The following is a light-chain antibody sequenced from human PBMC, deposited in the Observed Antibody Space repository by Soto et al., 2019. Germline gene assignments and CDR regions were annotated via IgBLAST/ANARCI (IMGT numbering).Light chain of an antibody. J-gene: IGKJ3*01. Sequence: EIVMTQSPATLSVSPGERATLSCSASQSVRSNLAWHQQKPGQAPRLLIYGASTRATGIPARFSGSGSGTEFTLTISSLQSEDFAVYYCQQYDNGPPFTFGPGTKVHIK. CDR1: QSVRSN. CDR3: QQYDNGPPFT. V-gene: IGKV3-15*01. CDR2: GAS.